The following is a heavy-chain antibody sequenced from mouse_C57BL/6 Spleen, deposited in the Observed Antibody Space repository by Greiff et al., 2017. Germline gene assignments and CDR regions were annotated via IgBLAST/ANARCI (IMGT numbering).Heavy chain of an antibody. Sequence: EVQLVESGPGLVKPSQSLSLTCSVTGYSITSGYYWNWIRQFPGNKLEWMGYISYDGSNNYNPSLKNRISITRDTSKNQFFLKLNSVTTEDTATYYCARTFLYYGSSSDWYFDVWGTGTTVTVSS. V-gene: IGHV3-6*01. CDR1: GYSITSGYY. J-gene: IGHJ1*03. CDR2: ISYDGSN. CDR3: ARTFLYYGSSSDWYFDV. D-gene: IGHD1-1*01.